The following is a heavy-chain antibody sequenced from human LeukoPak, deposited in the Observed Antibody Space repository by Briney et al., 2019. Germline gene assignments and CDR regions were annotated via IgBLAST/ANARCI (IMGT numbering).Heavy chain of an antibody. CDR3: ARGGIMIVEDYYFDY. V-gene: IGHV1-2*02. J-gene: IGHJ4*02. D-gene: IGHD3-22*01. Sequence: GASVKVSCKASGYTFTGYYMHWVRQAPGQGLEWMGWINPNSGGTNYAQKFQGRVTMTRDTSISTAYMELSRLRSDDTAVYYCARGGIMIVEDYYFDYWGQGTLVTVSS. CDR2: INPNSGGT. CDR1: GYTFTGYY.